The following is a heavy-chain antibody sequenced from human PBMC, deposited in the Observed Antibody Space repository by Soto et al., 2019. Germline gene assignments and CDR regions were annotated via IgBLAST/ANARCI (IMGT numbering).Heavy chain of an antibody. Sequence: EVQLVESGGGLVQPGGSLRLSCSASGFTLRNYWMSWVRQAPGKGLEWVANIKQDGSANNYLDSVKGRFTISRDNAENSLYLEMSSLRVEDTAMYYCARGTYCGADCPYYFDSWGQGTLVTVSS. V-gene: IGHV3-7*01. J-gene: IGHJ4*02. D-gene: IGHD2-21*02. CDR1: GFTLRNYW. CDR2: IKQDGSAN. CDR3: ARGTYCGADCPYYFDS.